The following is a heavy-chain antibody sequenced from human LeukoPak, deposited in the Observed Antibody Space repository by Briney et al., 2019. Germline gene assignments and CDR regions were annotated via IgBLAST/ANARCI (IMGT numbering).Heavy chain of an antibody. Sequence: PSETLSLTCAVYGGSFSGYYWSWIRQPPGKGLEWIGEINHSGSTNYNPSLKSRVTISVDTSKNQFSLKLSPVTAADTAVYYCARRRRGVGATDYWGQGTLVTVSS. CDR1: GGSFSGYY. D-gene: IGHD1-26*01. CDR2: INHSGST. J-gene: IGHJ4*02. CDR3: ARRRRGVGATDY. V-gene: IGHV4-34*01.